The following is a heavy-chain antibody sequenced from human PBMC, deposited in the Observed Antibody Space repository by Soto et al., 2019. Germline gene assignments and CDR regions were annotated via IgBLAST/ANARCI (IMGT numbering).Heavy chain of an antibody. CDR3: ALSPRRAAAPEGCYP. CDR2: IIPIFGTA. D-gene: IGHD2-15*01. J-gene: IGHJ5*02. CDR1: GGTFSSYA. Sequence: QVQLVQSGAEVQKPGSSVKVSCKASGGTFSSYAISWVRQAPGQGLEWMGGIIPIFGTANYAQKYQGRVTHTEAESTSTAYRERRNLRSEDTAVYYCALSPRRAAAPEGCYPWGQGTLVTVSS. V-gene: IGHV1-69*01.